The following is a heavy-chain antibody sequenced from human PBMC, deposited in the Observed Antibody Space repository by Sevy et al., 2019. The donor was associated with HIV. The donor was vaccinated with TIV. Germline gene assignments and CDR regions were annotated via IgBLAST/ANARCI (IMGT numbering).Heavy chain of an antibody. CDR2: IYPGDTDT. Sequence: GESLKISCKGSGYSFTSYWIGWVRQMPGKGLEWMGIIYPGDTDTRYSPSFQGQDTISADKSISTAYLQWSSLKASDTAMYYCARGLGSSYSGNAFDIWGQGTMVTVSS. CDR1: GYSFTSYW. J-gene: IGHJ3*02. V-gene: IGHV5-51*01. CDR3: ARGLGSSYSGNAFDI. D-gene: IGHD1-26*01.